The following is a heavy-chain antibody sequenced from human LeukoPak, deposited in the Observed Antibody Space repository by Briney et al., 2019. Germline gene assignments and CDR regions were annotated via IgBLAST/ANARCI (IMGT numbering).Heavy chain of an antibody. V-gene: IGHV1-2*04. CDR1: GYTFTGYI. D-gene: IGHD4-17*01. CDR2: INPNSGDT. Sequence: GASVKVSCKASGYTFTGYIMHWVRQAPGQGLEWMGWINPNSGDTNYAQKFQGWVTMTRDTSINTAYMELSRLRSDDSAVYYCARDRRMTAVTTFYYYYGIDVWGQGTTVTVSS. J-gene: IGHJ6*02. CDR3: ARDRRMTAVTTFYYYYGIDV.